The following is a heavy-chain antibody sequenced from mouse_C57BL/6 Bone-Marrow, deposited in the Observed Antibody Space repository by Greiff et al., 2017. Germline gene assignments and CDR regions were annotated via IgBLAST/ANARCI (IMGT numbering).Heavy chain of an antibody. CDR3: ANYGSSLTGTSYAMDY. Sequence: VQLQQPGAELVRPGTSVKLSCKASGYTFTSYWMHWVKQRPGQGLEWIGVIDPSDSYTNYNQKFKGKATLTVDTSSSTAYMQLSSLTSEDSAVYYCANYGSSLTGTSYAMDYWGQGTSVTVSS. D-gene: IGHD1-1*01. J-gene: IGHJ4*01. V-gene: IGHV1-59*01. CDR1: GYTFTSYW. CDR2: IDPSDSYT.